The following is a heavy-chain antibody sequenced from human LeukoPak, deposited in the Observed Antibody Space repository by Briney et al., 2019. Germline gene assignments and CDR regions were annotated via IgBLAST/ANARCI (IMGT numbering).Heavy chain of an antibody. CDR2: ISGSGSDM. D-gene: IGHD2-8*01. Sequence: PGGSLRLSCVVSGFGFSDSYMPWIRQPPGKGLEWLAYISGSGSDMYYADSVKGRFTISRDNAKNSLYLQMNSLRPDDTALYYCSTDPRLLIYWGHGTLVTVSS. V-gene: IGHV3-11*01. CDR3: STDPRLLIY. J-gene: IGHJ4*01. CDR1: GFGFSDSY.